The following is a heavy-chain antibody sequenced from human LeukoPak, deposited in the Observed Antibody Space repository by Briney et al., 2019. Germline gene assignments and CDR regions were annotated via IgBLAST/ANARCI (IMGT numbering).Heavy chain of an antibody. V-gene: IGHV3-21*01. Sequence: GGSLRLSCAASGFTFSSYSMNWVRQAPGKGLEWVSSISSSSSYIYYADSVKGRFTISRDNAKNSLYLQMNSLRAEDTAVYYCARLVDIVATTTNYYYMDVWGKGTTVTVSS. J-gene: IGHJ6*03. CDR3: ARLVDIVATTTNYYYMDV. CDR2: ISSSSSYI. D-gene: IGHD5-12*01. CDR1: GFTFSSYS.